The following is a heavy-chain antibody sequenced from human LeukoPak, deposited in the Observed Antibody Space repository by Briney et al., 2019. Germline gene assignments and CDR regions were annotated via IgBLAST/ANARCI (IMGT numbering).Heavy chain of an antibody. CDR3: ASRTYSSSWYSDY. V-gene: IGHV4-34*01. CDR1: GGSFSGYY. J-gene: IGHJ4*02. Sequence: SETLSLTCAVYGGSFSGYYWSWNRQPPGKGLEWIGEINHSGSTNYNPSLKSRVTISVETSKNQSSLKLSSVTAADTAVYYWASRTYSSSWYSDYWGQGTLVTVSS. D-gene: IGHD6-13*01. CDR2: INHSGST.